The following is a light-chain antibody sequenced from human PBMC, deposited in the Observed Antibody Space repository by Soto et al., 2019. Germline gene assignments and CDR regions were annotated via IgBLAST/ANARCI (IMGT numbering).Light chain of an antibody. J-gene: IGKJ1*01. CDR2: GVY. Sequence: IVLTQSPGTLSLSPGERATLSCRASQTGSNSYLAWYQHKSGQAPRLLIYGVYTRASSIPDRFSGSGSGTEFTLTITRLEPEDSAVYFCQHYGYSQWTFGQGTKVDIK. V-gene: IGKV3-20*01. CDR3: QHYGYSQWT. CDR1: QTGSNSY.